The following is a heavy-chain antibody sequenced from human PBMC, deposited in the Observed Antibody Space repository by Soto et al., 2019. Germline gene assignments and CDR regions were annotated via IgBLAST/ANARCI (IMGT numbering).Heavy chain of an antibody. V-gene: IGHV1-69*01. CDR2: IIPFFKAT. D-gene: IGHD3-16*01. CDR3: AGDVTVNYYDSTYYYYAMDV. J-gene: IGHJ6*02. Sequence: QVQLVQSGAEVKMPGSSVQVSCKASGGTFTSHAISWVRQAPGQGLEWMGVIIPFFKATNYAQKFQGRVTITADDSMSTAYMDLYSLTSEDTAVYYGAGDVTVNYYDSTYYYYAMDVWGQGTTVTVSS. CDR1: GGTFTSHA.